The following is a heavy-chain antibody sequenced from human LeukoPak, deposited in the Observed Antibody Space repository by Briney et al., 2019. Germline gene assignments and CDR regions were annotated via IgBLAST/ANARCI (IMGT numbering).Heavy chain of an antibody. CDR3: AKGRHYYGSGSYSFFDY. Sequence: GGSLRLSCAASGFTFSSYAMSWVRQAPGKGLEWVSAISGSGGSTYYADSVKGRFTISRDNSKNTLYLQMNSLRAEDTAVYYCAKGRHYYGSGSYSFFDYWGQGTLVTVSS. J-gene: IGHJ4*02. CDR2: ISGSGGST. D-gene: IGHD3-10*01. CDR1: GFTFSSYA. V-gene: IGHV3-23*01.